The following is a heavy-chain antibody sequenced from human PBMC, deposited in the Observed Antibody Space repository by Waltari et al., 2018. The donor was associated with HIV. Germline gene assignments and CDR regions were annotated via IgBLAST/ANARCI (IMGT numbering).Heavy chain of an antibody. CDR3: VRDWGVGTGPVDY. D-gene: IGHD5-18*01. J-gene: IGHJ4*02. Sequence: HVQLQASRPGLIQPLQTLSRTCDVPASSLPAGSSWGRVRQSPGKGMEWSGSTYHTGHSNYSPSLDGRLTLSLDTSKNQFSLKLKYVNAMDTATYDCVRDWGVGTGPVDYWGQGITVTVSS. V-gene: IGHV4-28*03. CDR1: ASSLPAGSS. CDR2: TYHTGHS.